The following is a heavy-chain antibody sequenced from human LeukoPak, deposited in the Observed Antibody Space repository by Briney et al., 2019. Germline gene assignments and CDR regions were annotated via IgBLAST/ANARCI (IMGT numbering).Heavy chain of an antibody. J-gene: IGHJ4*02. CDR2: FDPEGGET. CDR3: AAVVGATMYYFDY. V-gene: IGHV1-24*01. CDR1: GYTLTELS. D-gene: IGHD1-26*01. Sequence: GASVKVSCKVSGYTLTELSMHWVRQAPGKGLEGMGGFDPEGGETIYAQKFQGRVTMTEDTSTDTAYMELSSLRSEDTAVYYCAAVVGATMYYFDYWGQGTLVTVSS.